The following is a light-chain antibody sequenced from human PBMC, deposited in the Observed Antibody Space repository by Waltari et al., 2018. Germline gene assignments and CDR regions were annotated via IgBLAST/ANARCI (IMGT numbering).Light chain of an antibody. CDR3: YSYAGSGTWV. V-gene: IGLV2-23*01. CDR1: SREVRTYNF. J-gene: IGLJ3*02. CDR2: EGN. Sequence: QSAPTQPAPASGSPVQSIPISCPRTSREVRTYNFSSWYQQNPGKAPKLMIYEGNKRPSGVSNRFSGSKAGNTASLTISGLQAEDEADYYCYSYAGSGTWVFGGGTKLTVL.